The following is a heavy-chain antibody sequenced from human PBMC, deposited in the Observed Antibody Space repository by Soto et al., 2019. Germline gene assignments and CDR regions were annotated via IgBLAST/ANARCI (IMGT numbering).Heavy chain of an antibody. D-gene: IGHD5-12*01. CDR1: GGSTSGDC. J-gene: IGHJ1*01. CDR3: ASGKWLQLPGY. CDR2: MHYSGST. V-gene: IGHV4-59*01. Sequence: SETLSLSCTVSGGSTSGDCWSWIRQPPGKGLEWIGYMHYSGSTNYNPSLKSRVTISIDTSKNQFSLNLSSVTAADTATYYCASGKWLQLPGYWCQGILVT.